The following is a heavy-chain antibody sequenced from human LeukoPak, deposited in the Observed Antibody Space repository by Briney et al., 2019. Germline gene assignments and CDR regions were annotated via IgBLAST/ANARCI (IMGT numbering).Heavy chain of an antibody. Sequence: PSETLSLTCTVSGGSISSYYWSWIRQPAGKGLEWIGRIYTSGSTNYNPSLKSRVTMSVDTSKNQFSLKLNSVTAADTAVYYCARESNYHGSGTGWFDPWGQGTLATVSS. CDR3: ARESNYHGSGTGWFDP. CDR1: GGSISSYY. D-gene: IGHD3-10*01. V-gene: IGHV4-4*07. CDR2: IYTSGST. J-gene: IGHJ5*02.